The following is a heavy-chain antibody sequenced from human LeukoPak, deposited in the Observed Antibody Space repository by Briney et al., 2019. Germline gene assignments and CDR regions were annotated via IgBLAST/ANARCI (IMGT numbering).Heavy chain of an antibody. CDR3: ARVPQGYCSSTSCSEFDY. D-gene: IGHD2-2*01. CDR2: IYPGDSDT. J-gene: IGHJ4*02. V-gene: IGHV5-51*01. CDR1: GXCFTSYW. Sequence: GESLKISCKGSGXCFTSYWIGWVRQMPGKGLEWMGIIYPGDSDTRYSPSFQGQVTISADKSISTAYLQWSSLKASDTAMYYCARVPQGYCSSTSCSEFDYWGQGTLVTVSS.